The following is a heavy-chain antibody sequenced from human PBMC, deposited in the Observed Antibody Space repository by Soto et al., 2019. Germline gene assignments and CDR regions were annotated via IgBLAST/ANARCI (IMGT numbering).Heavy chain of an antibody. V-gene: IGHV1-18*01. CDR1: GYTFTRSG. CDR2: ISNCNGDT. Sequence: QVQLVQSGAEVKKPGASVKVSCKASGYTFTRSGISWVRQAPGQGHEWMGWISNCNGDTNYAQTFQGRVTMTTDTSTSTAYMELRSLRSDDTAIYYCAREGVAPYYYYGTDVWGQGTPVTVSS. CDR3: AREGVAPYYYYGTDV. D-gene: IGHD5-12*01. J-gene: IGHJ6*02.